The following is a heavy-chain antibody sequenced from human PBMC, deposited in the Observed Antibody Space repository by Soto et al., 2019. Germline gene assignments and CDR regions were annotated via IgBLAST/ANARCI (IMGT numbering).Heavy chain of an antibody. V-gene: IGHV3-23*01. CDR2: ISGSGGST. CDR1: GFTFSSYA. Sequence: GGSLRLSCAASGFTFSSYAMSWVRQAPGKGLEWVSAISGSGGSTYYADSVKGRFTISRDNSKNTLYLQMNSLRAEDVSLYALAKGKRGKLLFDYWGQETLVTVS. J-gene: IGHJ4*02. CDR3: AKGKRGKLLFDY. D-gene: IGHD2-21*01.